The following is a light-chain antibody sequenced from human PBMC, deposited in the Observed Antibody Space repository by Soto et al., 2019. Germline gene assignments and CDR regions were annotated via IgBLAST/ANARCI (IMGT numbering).Light chain of an antibody. V-gene: IGLV2-14*01. Sequence: QSALTQPASVSGSPGQSITISCTGTSSDVGGYNYVSWYQQHPGKAPKLMIYDVSNRPSGVPNRFSGSKSGNTASLTISGLQAEDEADYYRSSYTSSSTLVFGGGTKLTVL. CDR1: SSDVGGYNY. CDR3: SSYTSSSTLV. CDR2: DVS. J-gene: IGLJ2*01.